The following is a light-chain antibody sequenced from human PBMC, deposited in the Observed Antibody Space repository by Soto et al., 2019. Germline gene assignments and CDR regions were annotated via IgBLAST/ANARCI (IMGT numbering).Light chain of an antibody. CDR2: WAS. J-gene: IGKJ4*01. CDR3: QQYYSTPLT. Sequence: DIVMTQSPLSLPVTPGEPASISCRSSQSLLHSNGYNYLAWYQQKPGQPPKLLSYWASTRESGVPDRFSGSGSGTDFALTISSLQAEDVAVYYCQQYYSTPLTFGGGTKVDIK. CDR1: QSLLHSNGYNY. V-gene: IGKV4-1*01.